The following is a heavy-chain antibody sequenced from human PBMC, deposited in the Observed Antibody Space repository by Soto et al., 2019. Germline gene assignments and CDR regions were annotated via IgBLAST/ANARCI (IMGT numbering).Heavy chain of an antibody. Sequence: TVGSLRLSCAASGFTFDDYAMHWVRQAPGKGLEWVSGISWNGGSIGYAGSVKGRFTISRDNAKNSLSLQMNSLRAEDTALYYCAKDSGYSGYDGYGMDVWGQGTTVTVSS. CDR1: GFTFDDYA. CDR3: AKDSGYSGYDGYGMDV. V-gene: IGHV3-9*01. CDR2: ISWNGGSI. J-gene: IGHJ6*02. D-gene: IGHD5-12*01.